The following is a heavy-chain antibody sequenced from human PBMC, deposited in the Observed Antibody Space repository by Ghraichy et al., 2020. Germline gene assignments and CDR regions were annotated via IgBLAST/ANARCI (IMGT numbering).Heavy chain of an antibody. J-gene: IGHJ4*02. D-gene: IGHD3-22*01. CDR1: GGSISSSSYY. CDR3: ARHGGEYYYDNNRRPRY. V-gene: IGHV4-39*01. CDR2: MYFSGIT. Sequence: SETLSLMCTVSGGSISSSSYYWGWIRQPPGKGLEWIGSMYFSGITYYNPSLKSRLTISGDMSNNQFSPKLRSVTAADTAVYYCARHGGEYYYDNNRRPRYWGQGNLLTVSS.